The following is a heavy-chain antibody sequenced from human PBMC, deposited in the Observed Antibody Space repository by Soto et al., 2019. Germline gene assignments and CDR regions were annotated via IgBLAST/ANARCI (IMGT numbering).Heavy chain of an antibody. Sequence: GGSLRLSCAASGFTVSSNYMSWVRQAPGKGLEWVSVIYSGGSTYYADSVKGRFTISRDNSKNTLYLQMNSLRAEDTAVYYCASSQDGSYWYGMDVWGQGTTVTVSS. CDR1: GFTVSSNY. D-gene: IGHD1-26*01. V-gene: IGHV3-66*01. CDR3: ASSQDGSYWYGMDV. CDR2: IYSGGST. J-gene: IGHJ6*02.